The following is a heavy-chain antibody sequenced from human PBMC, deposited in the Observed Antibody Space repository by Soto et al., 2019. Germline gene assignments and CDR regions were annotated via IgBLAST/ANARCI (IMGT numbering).Heavy chain of an antibody. CDR1: GFTFSSYW. D-gene: IGHD2-21*02. CDR3: ARVASAYCGGDCYHYFDY. J-gene: IGHJ4*02. Sequence: GGSLRLSCAASGFTFSSYWMHWVRQAPGKGLVWVSRINSDGSSTSYADSVKGRFTISRDNAKNTLYLQMNSLRAEDTAVYYCARVASAYCGGDCYHYFDYWGQGTLVTVSP. CDR2: INSDGSST. V-gene: IGHV3-74*01.